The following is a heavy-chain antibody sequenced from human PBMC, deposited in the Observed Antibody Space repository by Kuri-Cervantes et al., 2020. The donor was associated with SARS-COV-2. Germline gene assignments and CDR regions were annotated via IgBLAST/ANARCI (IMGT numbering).Heavy chain of an antibody. V-gene: IGHV3-23*01. CDR1: GFTFSSYA. J-gene: IGHJ5*02. CDR3: AKDLGRPNWFDT. Sequence: LTCAASGFTFSSYAMSWVRQAPGKGLEWVLAISGSGGSTYYADAVKGRFTISRDNSKNTLYLQMNSLRAEDTAVYYCAKDLGRPNWFDTWGQGTLVTVSS. CDR2: ISGSGGST.